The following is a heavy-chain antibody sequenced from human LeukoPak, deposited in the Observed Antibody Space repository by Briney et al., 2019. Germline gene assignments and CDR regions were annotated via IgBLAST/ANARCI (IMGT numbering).Heavy chain of an antibody. CDR2: IYYSGST. D-gene: IGHD4-23*01. J-gene: IGHJ4*02. CDR3: ARDRWISSYFDY. Sequence: PSETLSLTCTVPGGSINSYYWNWIRQPPGKGLEWIGYIYYSGSTNYNPSLKSRVTISVDTSKNQFSLKLSSVTAADTAVYYCARDRWISSYFDYWGQGTLVTVSS. CDR1: GGSINSYY. V-gene: IGHV4-59*01.